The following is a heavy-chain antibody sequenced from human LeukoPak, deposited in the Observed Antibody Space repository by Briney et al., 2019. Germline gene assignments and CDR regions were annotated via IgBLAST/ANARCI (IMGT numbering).Heavy chain of an antibody. Sequence: VKVSCKASGYTFTSYGISWVRQAPGQGLEWMGWISAYNGNTNYAQKLQGRVTMTTDTSTSTAYMELRSLRSDDTAVYYCAREKYSSSWYALDYWGQGTLVTVSS. CDR3: AREKYSSSWYALDY. J-gene: IGHJ4*02. CDR1: GYTFTSYG. V-gene: IGHV1-18*01. D-gene: IGHD6-13*01. CDR2: ISAYNGNT.